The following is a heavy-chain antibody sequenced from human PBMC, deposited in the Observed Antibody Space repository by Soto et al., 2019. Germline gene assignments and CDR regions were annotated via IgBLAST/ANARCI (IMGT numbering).Heavy chain of an antibody. CDR1: GYTFTSYG. Sequence: ASVKVSCKASGYTFTSYGISWVRQAPGQGLEWMGWMNAYNGNTGYAQKFQGRVTMTRNTSISTAYMELSSLRSEDTAVYYCARGTSYGDIDYWGQGTLVTVSS. V-gene: IGHV1-8*02. D-gene: IGHD4-17*01. CDR3: ARGTSYGDIDY. J-gene: IGHJ4*02. CDR2: MNAYNGNT.